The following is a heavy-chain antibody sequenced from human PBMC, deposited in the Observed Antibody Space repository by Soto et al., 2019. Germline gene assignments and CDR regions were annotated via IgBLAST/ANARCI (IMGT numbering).Heavy chain of an antibody. J-gene: IGHJ5*02. CDR1: GGTFSSYA. CDR3: ARDHRYSSSSPNWFDP. Sequence: GASVKVSCKASGGTFSSYAISWVRPAPGQGLEWMGGIIPIFGTANYAQKFQGRVTITADESTSTAYMELSSLRSEDTAVYYCARDHRYSSSSPNWFDPWGQGTLVTVSS. CDR2: IIPIFGTA. V-gene: IGHV1-69*13. D-gene: IGHD6-6*01.